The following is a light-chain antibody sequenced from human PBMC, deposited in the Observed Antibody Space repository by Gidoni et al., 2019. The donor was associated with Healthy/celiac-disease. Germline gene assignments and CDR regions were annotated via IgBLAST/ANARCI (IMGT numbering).Light chain of an antibody. J-gene: IGLJ3*02. CDR2: DVS. CDR1: SSDVGGYNY. V-gene: IGLV2-14*03. Sequence: QSALTQPDSVSGSPVQSITISCTGTSSDVGGYNYVSWYPQHPGKAPKLMIYDVSNRPSGVSNRFSGSKSGNTASLTISGLQAEDEADYYCSSYTSSSTWVFGGGTKLTVL. CDR3: SSYTSSSTWV.